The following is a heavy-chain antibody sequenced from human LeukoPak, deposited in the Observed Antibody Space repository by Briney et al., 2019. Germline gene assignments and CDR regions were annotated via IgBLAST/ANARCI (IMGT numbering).Heavy chain of an antibody. Sequence: PGGSLRFSCAASGFSFSSYAMSWVRQAPGKGLEWVSTISGSGGNTYYADSVKGRFTISRDNSKNTLYLQMNSLRAEDTAVYYCAKYDSSGYYYLTIDYWGQGTLVTVSS. J-gene: IGHJ4*02. D-gene: IGHD3-22*01. V-gene: IGHV3-23*01. CDR2: ISGSGGNT. CDR3: AKYDSSGYYYLTIDY. CDR1: GFSFSSYA.